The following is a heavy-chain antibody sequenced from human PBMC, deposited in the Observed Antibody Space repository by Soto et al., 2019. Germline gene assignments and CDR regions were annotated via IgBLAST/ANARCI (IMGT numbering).Heavy chain of an antibody. CDR2: ISGSGGST. D-gene: IGHD5-12*01. V-gene: IGHV3-23*01. CDR3: AKDGGYSGYDEYDY. Sequence: GGSLRLSCAASGFTFSTYTMSWVRQAPGKGLEWVSAISGSGGSTYYADYVKGRFTISRDNSKNTLYLQMNSLRAEDTAVYYCAKDGGYSGYDEYDYWGQGTLVTVSS. J-gene: IGHJ4*02. CDR1: GFTFSTYT.